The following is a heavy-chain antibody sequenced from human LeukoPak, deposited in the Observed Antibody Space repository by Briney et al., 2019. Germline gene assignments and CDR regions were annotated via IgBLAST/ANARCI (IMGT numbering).Heavy chain of an antibody. V-gene: IGHV3-23*01. CDR2: ISDSGGST. CDR3: AKPAASGWLFDAFDI. CDR1: GFTFSSYA. D-gene: IGHD6-19*01. Sequence: GGSLRLSCAASGFTFSSYAMSWVRQAPGKGLEWVSSISDSGGSTYYAASVKGRFTISRDISKNTLYLQMNTLRGEDTAVYYCAKPAASGWLFDAFDIWGQGTMVTVSS. J-gene: IGHJ3*02.